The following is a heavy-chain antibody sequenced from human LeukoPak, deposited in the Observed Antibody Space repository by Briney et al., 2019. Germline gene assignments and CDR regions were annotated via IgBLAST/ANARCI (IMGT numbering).Heavy chain of an antibody. CDR1: GGSFSGYY. CDR2: INHSGST. CDR3: AGVGYGGNSWGIDY. Sequence: PSETLSLTCAVYGGSFSGYYWSWICQPPGKGLEWIGEINHSGSTNYNPSLKSRVTISVDTSKNQFSLKLSSVTAADTAVYYCAGVGYGGNSWGIDYWGQGTLVTVSS. D-gene: IGHD4-23*01. J-gene: IGHJ4*02. V-gene: IGHV4-34*01.